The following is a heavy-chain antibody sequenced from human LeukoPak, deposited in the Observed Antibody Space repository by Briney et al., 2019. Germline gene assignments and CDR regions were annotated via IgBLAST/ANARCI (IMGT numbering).Heavy chain of an antibody. V-gene: IGHV4-4*09. CDR3: ARLGEDSLTGYRQFDY. CDR2: IYTSGST. D-gene: IGHD3-9*01. CDR1: GGSISSYY. J-gene: IGHJ4*02. Sequence: SETLSLTCTVSGGSISSYYWSWIRQPPGKGLEWIGYIYTSGSTNYNPSLKTRVTISVDTAMNQSSLKLRSVTAADTAVYYCARLGEDSLTGYRQFDYWGQGTLVTVSS.